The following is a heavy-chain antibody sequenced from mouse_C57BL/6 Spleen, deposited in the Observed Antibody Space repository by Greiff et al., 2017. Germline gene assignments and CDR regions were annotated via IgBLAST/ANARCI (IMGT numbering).Heavy chain of an antibody. V-gene: IGHV14-2*01. CDR3: AREFITTVVRYFDY. J-gene: IGHJ2*01. CDR2: IDPEDGET. D-gene: IGHD1-1*01. CDR1: GSNIKDYY. Sequence: DVQLQESGAELVKPGASVKLSCTASGSNIKDYYMHWVKQRTEQGLEWIGRIDPEDGETKYAPKFQGKATITADTSSNTAYLQLSSLTSEDTAVYYCAREFITTVVRYFDYWGQGTTLTVSS.